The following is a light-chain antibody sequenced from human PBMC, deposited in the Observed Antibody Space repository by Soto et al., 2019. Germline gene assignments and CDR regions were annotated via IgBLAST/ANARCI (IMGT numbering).Light chain of an antibody. Sequence: DIQMTQSPSSLSASVGDRVTITCRARQTVSHYLNWYQQKPGTAPKLRIYGASSLHSGVPSRCSGSGSGTDFTLTITSLHPEDVATYYCQQSYANPTFGGGTKVEVK. CDR3: QQSYANPT. V-gene: IGKV1-39*01. J-gene: IGKJ4*02. CDR2: GAS. CDR1: QTVSHY.